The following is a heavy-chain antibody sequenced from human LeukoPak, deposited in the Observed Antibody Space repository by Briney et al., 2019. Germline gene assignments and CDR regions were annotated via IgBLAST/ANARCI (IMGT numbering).Heavy chain of an antibody. D-gene: IGHD2-15*01. V-gene: IGHV3-23*01. CDR2: ISNNGGYT. J-gene: IGHJ4*02. CDR3: AKQLGYCSDGSCYFPY. Sequence: PGGSLRLSCAASGFMFSSYAMSWVRQAPGKGLEWVSAISNNGGYTYYADSVQGRFTISRDNSESTLCLQMNSLRAEDTAVYYCAKQLGYCSDGSCYFPYWGQGTLVTVSS. CDR1: GFMFSSYA.